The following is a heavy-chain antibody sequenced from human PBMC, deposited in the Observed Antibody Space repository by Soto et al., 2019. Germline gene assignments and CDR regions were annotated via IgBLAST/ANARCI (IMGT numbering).Heavy chain of an antibody. J-gene: IGHJ6*02. D-gene: IGHD3-3*01. Sequence: QVQLVQSGAEVKKPGSSVKVSCKASGGTFSSYAISWVRQAPGQGLEWMGGIIPIFGTANYAQKFQGRVTITADESTSTAYMELSSLRSEDTAVYYCAREQGAVATIFGVVIIPDQRYYGMDVWGQGTTVTVSS. V-gene: IGHV1-69*01. CDR1: GGTFSSYA. CDR2: IIPIFGTA. CDR3: AREQGAVATIFGVVIIPDQRYYGMDV.